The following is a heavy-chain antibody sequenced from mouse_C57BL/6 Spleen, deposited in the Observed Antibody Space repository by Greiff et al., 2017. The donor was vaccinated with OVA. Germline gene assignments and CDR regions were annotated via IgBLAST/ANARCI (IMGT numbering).Heavy chain of an antibody. CDR2: IRLKSDNYAT. CDR1: GFTFSNYW. V-gene: IGHV6-3*01. J-gene: IGHJ2*01. CDR3: TGTGPYFDY. Sequence: EVKLMESGGGLVQPGGSMKLSCVASGFTFSNYWMNWVRQSPEKGLEWVAQIRLKSDNYATHYAESVKGRFTISRDDSKSSVYLQMNNLRAEDTGIYYCTGTGPYFDYWGQGTTLTVSS. D-gene: IGHD4-1*01.